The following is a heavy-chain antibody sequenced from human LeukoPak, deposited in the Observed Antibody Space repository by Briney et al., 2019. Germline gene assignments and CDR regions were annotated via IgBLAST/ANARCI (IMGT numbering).Heavy chain of an antibody. D-gene: IGHD1-1*01. CDR2: IYSGGST. CDR3: ASNEVFDY. V-gene: IGHV3-66*01. CDR1: GFSFSDYY. J-gene: IGHJ4*02. Sequence: GGSLRLSCAASGFSFSDYYMSWIRQAPGKGLEWVSVIYSGGSTYYADSVKGRFTISRDNSKNTLYLQMNSLRAEDTAVYYCASNEVFDYWGQGTLVTVSS.